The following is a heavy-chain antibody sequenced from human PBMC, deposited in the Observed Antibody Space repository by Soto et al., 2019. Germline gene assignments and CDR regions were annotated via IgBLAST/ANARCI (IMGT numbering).Heavy chain of an antibody. Sequence: EVQLLESGGGLVQPGGSQRLSCAASGFPFSSYAMNWVRQTPGKGLEWVSGVLGGGGSTFYADSVKGRFTISRDNSKNMLYVQMNSLRAEDTAIYYCARKGPPRDAFDIWGQGTMVTVSS. CDR1: GFPFSSYA. CDR3: ARKGPPRDAFDI. CDR2: VLGGGGST. V-gene: IGHV3-23*01. J-gene: IGHJ3*02.